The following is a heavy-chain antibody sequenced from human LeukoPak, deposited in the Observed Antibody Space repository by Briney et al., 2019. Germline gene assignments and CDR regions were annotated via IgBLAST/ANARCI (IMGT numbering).Heavy chain of an antibody. D-gene: IGHD1-20*01. J-gene: IGHJ6*02. CDR2: INRVGGEI. CDR3: ARVGYDWNGMDV. CDR1: GLTLSHYY. Sequence: SGGSLRLSCAASGLTLSHYYMTWVRQAPGKGLEWVANINRVGGEIYYVDSVKGRFTISRDNVKNSLYLEMNSLRVEDTAVYYCARVGYDWNGMDVWGQGTTVTVSS. V-gene: IGHV3-7*03.